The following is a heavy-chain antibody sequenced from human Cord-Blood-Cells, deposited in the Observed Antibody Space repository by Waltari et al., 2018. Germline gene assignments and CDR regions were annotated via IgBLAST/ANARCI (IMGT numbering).Heavy chain of an antibody. CDR1: GGTFSSYA. D-gene: IGHD2-2*01. J-gene: IGHJ6*03. CDR3: ASNIGYCSSTSCYFYMDV. V-gene: IGHV1-69*01. Sequence: QVQLVQSGAEVKKPGSSVKVSCKASGGTFSSYAISWVRQAPGPGLEWMGGIIPIFGTANYAQKFQGRVTITADESTSTAYMELSSLRSEDTAVYYCASNIGYCSSTSCYFYMDVWGKGTTVTVS. CDR2: IIPIFGTA.